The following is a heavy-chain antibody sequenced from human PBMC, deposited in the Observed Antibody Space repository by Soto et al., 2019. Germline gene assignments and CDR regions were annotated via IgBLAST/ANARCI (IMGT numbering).Heavy chain of an antibody. V-gene: IGHV4-59*08. CDR1: GGSINNYY. D-gene: IGHD3-10*01. Sequence: SETLSLTCTVSGGSINNYYWSWIRQPPGKRLEWIGYIYYSGSTNYNPSLKSRVTISVDTSKNQFSLKLSSVTAADTAVYYCARRWGGTFDFWGQGTMVTVSS. CDR3: ARRWGGTFDF. J-gene: IGHJ3*01. CDR2: IYYSGST.